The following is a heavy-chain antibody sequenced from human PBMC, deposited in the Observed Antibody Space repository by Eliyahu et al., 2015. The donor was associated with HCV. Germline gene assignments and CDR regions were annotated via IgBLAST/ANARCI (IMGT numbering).Heavy chain of an antibody. CDR2: FSCCGAET. D-gene: IGHD2/OR15-2a*01. V-gene: IGHV3-23*01. J-gene: IGHJ4*02. CDR3: AKGNIADGY. CDR1: GLSFSDYD. Sequence: EVQLLESGGGLVQPGGSLRLSCSASGLSFSDYDMTWVRQAXGKGLQWVSTFSCCGAETYYTDSVKGRFTTSRDNSRNTLYLEMNSLRVEDTAVYYCAKGNIADGYWGQGTLVTVSS.